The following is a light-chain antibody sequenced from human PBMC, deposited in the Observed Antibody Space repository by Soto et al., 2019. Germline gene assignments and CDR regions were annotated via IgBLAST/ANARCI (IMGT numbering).Light chain of an antibody. CDR1: QSVSSSS. Sequence: IVLTQSPGTLSLSPGERATLSCRASQSVSSSSLARYQQKRGQAPRLLIHDASSRATGIPDRFSGRGSGTDFTLTISRLEREDFAVFYCHHDDSLPITFGQRTRLEIK. CDR2: DAS. CDR3: HHDDSLPIT. V-gene: IGKV3-20*01. J-gene: IGKJ5*01.